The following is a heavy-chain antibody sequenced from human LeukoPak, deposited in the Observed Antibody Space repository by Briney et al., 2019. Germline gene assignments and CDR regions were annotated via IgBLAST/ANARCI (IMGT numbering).Heavy chain of an antibody. CDR1: GYAFTNYY. D-gene: IGHD1-26*01. V-gene: IGHV1-46*01. CDR3: ARVSSGSHPPPRSAFDI. CDR2: INPSGGST. Sequence: GASVKVSCKASGYAFTNYYMHWVRQAPGQGLEWMGIINPSGGSTSYAQKFQGRVTMTRDTSTSTVYMELSSLRSEDTAVYYCARVSSGSHPPPRSAFDIWGQGTMVTVSS. J-gene: IGHJ3*02.